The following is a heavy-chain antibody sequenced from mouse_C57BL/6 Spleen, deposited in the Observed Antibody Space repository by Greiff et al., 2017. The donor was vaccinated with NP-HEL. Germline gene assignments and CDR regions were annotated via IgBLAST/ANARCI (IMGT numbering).Heavy chain of an antibody. V-gene: IGHV1-54*01. CDR3: ARCGYGSSDYYAMDY. CDR2: INPGSGGT. Sequence: ESGAELVRPGTSVKVSCKASGYAFTNYLIEWVKQRPGQGLEWIGVINPGSGGTNYNEKFKGKATLTADKSSSTAYMQLSSLTSEDSAVYFCARCGYGSSDYYAMDYWGQGTSVTVSS. CDR1: GYAFTNYL. D-gene: IGHD1-1*01. J-gene: IGHJ4*01.